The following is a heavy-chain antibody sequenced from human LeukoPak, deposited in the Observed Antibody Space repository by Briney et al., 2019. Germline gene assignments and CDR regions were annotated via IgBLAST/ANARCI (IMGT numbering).Heavy chain of an antibody. V-gene: IGHV4-38-2*02. J-gene: IGHJ4*02. D-gene: IGHD6-19*01. CDR1: GYSISSGYY. CDR3: ARDRGVAVAGPPGY. CDR2: IFHSGST. Sequence: SETLSLTCAVSGYSISSGYYWGWIRQPPGKGLEWVGSIFHSGSTYYNPALKSRVTISVDTSKNQFSLKLSSVTAADTAVYYCARDRGVAVAGPPGYWGQGTLVTVSS.